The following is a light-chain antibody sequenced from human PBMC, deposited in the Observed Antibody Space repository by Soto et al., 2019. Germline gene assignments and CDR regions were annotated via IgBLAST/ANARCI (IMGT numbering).Light chain of an antibody. J-gene: IGKJ5*01. CDR3: QQRSNRIT. V-gene: IGKV3-11*01. CDR1: QSVSSY. Sequence: DIVLTQSPATLSLSPGERATLSCRASQSVSSYLAWYQHQPGQAPRLLIYDASNRATGIPARFSGSGSGTDSTLTISSLEPEDFAVYYCQQRSNRITFGQGTRLEIK. CDR2: DAS.